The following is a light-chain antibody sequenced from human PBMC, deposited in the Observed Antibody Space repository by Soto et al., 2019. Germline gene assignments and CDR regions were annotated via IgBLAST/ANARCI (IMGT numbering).Light chain of an antibody. CDR3: CSYVGARRYV. CDR2: EGN. J-gene: IGLJ1*01. CDR1: ICNVGGSNL. V-gene: IGLV2-23*01. Sequence: QSALTQPASVSGSPGQWITISCAGSICNVGGSNLVSWYQQHPGKVPKLIIYEGNRRPSGVSSRFSGSNSGKTASLTSSGLQAEDEADYYCCSYVGARRYVFVIATKLTVL.